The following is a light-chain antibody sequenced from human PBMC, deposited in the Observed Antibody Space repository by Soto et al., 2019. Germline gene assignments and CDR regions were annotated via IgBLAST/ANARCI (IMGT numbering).Light chain of an antibody. J-gene: IGLJ2*01. CDR2: DVS. V-gene: IGLV2-14*03. Sequence: QSVLTQADSVSGSPGQSITISCTVTSSDVGDYNFVSWYRQHPGKVPKLLIYDVSDRPSGVSNRFSGSKSGITASLTISGLQADDEADYYCSSYTTSRTQVFGGGTKLTVL. CDR3: SSYTTSRTQV. CDR1: SSDVGDYNF.